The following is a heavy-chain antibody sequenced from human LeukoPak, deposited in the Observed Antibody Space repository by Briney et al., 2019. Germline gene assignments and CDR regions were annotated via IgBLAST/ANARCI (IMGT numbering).Heavy chain of an antibody. CDR3: AREMVAARGYFDY. Sequence: GGSLRLSCAASGFTFSDYYMSWIREAPGKGLEWVSYISSSGSTIYYADSVKGRFTISRDNAKNSLYLQMNSLRAEDTAVYYCAREMVAARGYFDYWGQGTLVTVSS. D-gene: IGHD2-15*01. J-gene: IGHJ4*02. CDR1: GFTFSDYY. V-gene: IGHV3-11*01. CDR2: ISSSGSTI.